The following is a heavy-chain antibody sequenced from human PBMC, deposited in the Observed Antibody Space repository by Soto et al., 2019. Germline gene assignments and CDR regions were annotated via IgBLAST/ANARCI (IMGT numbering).Heavy chain of an antibody. V-gene: IGHV3-23*01. J-gene: IGHJ3*02. CDR1: GFTFSSYA. Sequence: PGGSLRLSCAASGFTFSSYAMSWVRQAPGKGLEWVSAISGSGGSTYYADSVKGRFTISRDNSKNTLYLQMNSLRAEDTAVYYCAKHRLRFLEWFAREDYDAFDIWGQGTMVTVSS. CDR2: ISGSGGST. D-gene: IGHD3-3*01. CDR3: AKHRLRFLEWFAREDYDAFDI.